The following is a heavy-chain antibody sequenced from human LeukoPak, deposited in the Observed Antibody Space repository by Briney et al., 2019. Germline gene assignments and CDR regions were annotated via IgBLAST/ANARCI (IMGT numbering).Heavy chain of an antibody. CDR2: IIPILGIA. D-gene: IGHD1-26*01. J-gene: IGHJ4*02. Sequence: ASVKVSCKDSGGTFSSYTISWVRQAPGQGLEWMGRIIPILGIANYAQKFQGRVTITADKSTSTAYMELSSLRSEDTAVYYCARDRGGVGASIYWGQGTLVTVSS. CDR3: ARDRGGVGASIY. CDR1: GGTFSSYT. V-gene: IGHV1-69*04.